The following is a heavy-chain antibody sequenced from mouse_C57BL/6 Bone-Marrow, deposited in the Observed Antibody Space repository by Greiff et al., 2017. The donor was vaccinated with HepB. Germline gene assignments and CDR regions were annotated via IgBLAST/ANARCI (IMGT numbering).Heavy chain of an antibody. D-gene: IGHD1-1*01. J-gene: IGHJ4*01. V-gene: IGHV5-6*01. CDR2: ISSGGSYT. CDR1: GFTFSSYG. CDR3: ARHEGSSSPGAMDY. Sequence: EVQLVESGGDLVKPGGSLKLSCAASGFTFSSYGMSWVRQTPDKRLEWVATISSGGSYTYYPDSVKGRFTISRDNAKNTLYLQMSSLKSEDTAMYYCARHEGSSSPGAMDYWGQGTSVTVSS.